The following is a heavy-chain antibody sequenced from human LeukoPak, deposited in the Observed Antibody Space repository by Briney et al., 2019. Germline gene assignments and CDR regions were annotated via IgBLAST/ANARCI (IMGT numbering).Heavy chain of an antibody. J-gene: IGHJ3*02. CDR3: ASRLYDFWSGYYTSDAFDI. CDR2: INHSGST. V-gene: IGHV4-34*01. CDR1: GGSFSGYY. Sequence: SETLSLTCAVYGGSFSGYYWSWIRQPPGEGLEWIGEINHSGSTNYNPSLKSRVTISVDTSKNQFSLKLSSVTAADTAVYYCASRLYDFWSGYYTSDAFDIWGQGTMVTVSS. D-gene: IGHD3-3*01.